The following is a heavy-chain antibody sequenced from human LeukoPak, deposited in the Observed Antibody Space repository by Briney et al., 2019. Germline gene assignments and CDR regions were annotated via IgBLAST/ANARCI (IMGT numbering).Heavy chain of an antibody. V-gene: IGHV1-69*08. CDR2: IIPIFGTP. CDR1: GDTFTTYT. CDR3: ARMSDTSMGFDI. J-gene: IGHJ3*02. Sequence: SVKVSCKASGDTFTTYTFNWVRQAPGQGPEWMGRIIPIFGTPNYALQYQGRVTIAADRSTSTVYLQLNSLEFDDTAVYYCARMSDTSMGFDIWGQGAMVTVSS. D-gene: IGHD5-18*01.